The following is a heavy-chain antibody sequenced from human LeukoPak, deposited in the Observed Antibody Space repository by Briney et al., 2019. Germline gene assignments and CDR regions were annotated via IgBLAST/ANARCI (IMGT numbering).Heavy chain of an antibody. CDR2: MNPNSGTR. V-gene: IGHV1-8*01. Sequence: ASVKVSCKASGYTFSSHDIYWVRQAPGQGLEYMGWMNPNSGTRGYAQKFQGRVTLTRNTSISTAYMELSSLRSEDTAMYYCATEGSGTFYYWGQGTLVTVSS. J-gene: IGHJ4*02. CDR1: GYTFSSHD. D-gene: IGHD1-26*01. CDR3: ATEGSGTFYY.